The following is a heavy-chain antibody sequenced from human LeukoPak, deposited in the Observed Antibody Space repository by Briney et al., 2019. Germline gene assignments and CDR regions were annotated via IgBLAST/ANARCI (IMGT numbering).Heavy chain of an antibody. Sequence: ASVKVSCKASGYTFTSYGISWVRQAPGQGLEWMGWISAYNGNTNYAQKLQGRVTMTTDTSTSTAYMELRSLRSDDTAVYYCASGPRFLEWLTLHYWGQGTLVTVSS. D-gene: IGHD3-3*01. CDR3: ASGPRFLEWLTLHY. CDR2: ISAYNGNT. CDR1: GYTFTSYG. V-gene: IGHV1-18*01. J-gene: IGHJ4*02.